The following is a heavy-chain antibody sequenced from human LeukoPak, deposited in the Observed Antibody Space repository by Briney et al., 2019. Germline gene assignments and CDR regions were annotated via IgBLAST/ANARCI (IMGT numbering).Heavy chain of an antibody. V-gene: IGHV4-39*01. CDR1: GGSISSSSYY. Sequence: SETLSLTCTVSGGSISSSSYYWGWIRQPPEKGLEWIGSIYYSGSTYYNPSLKSRVTISVDTSKNQFSLKLSSVTAADTAVYYCASREIAVAGSAFDYWGQGTLVTVSS. J-gene: IGHJ4*02. D-gene: IGHD6-19*01. CDR2: IYYSGST. CDR3: ASREIAVAGSAFDY.